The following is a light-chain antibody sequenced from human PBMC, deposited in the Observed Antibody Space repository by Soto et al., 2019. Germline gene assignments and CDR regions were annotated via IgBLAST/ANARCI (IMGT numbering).Light chain of an antibody. J-gene: IGKJ1*01. CDR1: QSISSW. CDR2: DAS. CDR3: QQYNSYSRT. V-gene: IGKV1-5*01. Sequence: DLQMTHSPSTLSASVRDRVTITCRASQSISSWLAWYQQKPGKAPKLLIYDASSLESGVPSRFSGSGSGTEFTLTICSLQPDDFATYYCQQYNSYSRTFGQGTKV.